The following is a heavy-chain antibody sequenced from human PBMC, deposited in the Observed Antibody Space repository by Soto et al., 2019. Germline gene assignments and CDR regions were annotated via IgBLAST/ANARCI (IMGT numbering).Heavy chain of an antibody. J-gene: IGHJ3*02. V-gene: IGHV4-59*01. Sequence: PSETLSLTCTVSGGSISSYYWSWIRQPPGKGLEWIGYIYYSGSTNYNPSLKSRVTISLDTSKNQFSLRLSSVTAADTAVYSCARGRSDIVVVPAAMVALDIWGQGTMVTVS. CDR1: GGSISSYY. CDR2: IYYSGST. D-gene: IGHD2-2*01. CDR3: ARGRSDIVVVPAAMVALDI.